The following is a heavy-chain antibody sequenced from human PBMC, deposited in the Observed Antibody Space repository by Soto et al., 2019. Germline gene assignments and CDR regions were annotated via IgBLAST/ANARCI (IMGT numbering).Heavy chain of an antibody. V-gene: IGHV3-30*18. CDR1: GFTFSSYG. CDR2: ISYDGSNK. J-gene: IGHJ4*02. D-gene: IGHD6-19*01. Sequence: GGSLRLSCAASGFTFSSYGMHWVRQAPGKGLEWVAVISYDGSNKYYADSVKGRFTISRDNSKNTRYLQMNGLRAEDTAVYYCAKSQQWLVPLGGFGFDYWGQGTLVTVSS. CDR3: AKSQQWLVPLGGFGFDY.